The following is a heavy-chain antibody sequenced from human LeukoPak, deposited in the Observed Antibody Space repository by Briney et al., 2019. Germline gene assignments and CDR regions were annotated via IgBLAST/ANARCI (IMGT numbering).Heavy chain of an antibody. CDR1: GYTFTGYY. CDR2: INPNSGGT. Sequence: GASVKVSCKASGYTFTGYYMHWVRQAPGQELEWMGWINPNSGGTNYAQKFQGRVTMTRDTSISTAYMELSRLRSDDTAVYYCARAPRYNWNIKGVFDPWGQGTLVTVSS. CDR3: ARAPRYNWNIKGVFDP. D-gene: IGHD1/OR15-1a*01. V-gene: IGHV1-2*02. J-gene: IGHJ5*02.